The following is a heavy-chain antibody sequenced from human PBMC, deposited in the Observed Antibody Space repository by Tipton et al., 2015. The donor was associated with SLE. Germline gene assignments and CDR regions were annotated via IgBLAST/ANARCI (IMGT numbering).Heavy chain of an antibody. CDR1: GFTFSRYT. CDR2: ISSSSNYI. J-gene: IGHJ4*02. Sequence: GSLRLSCAASGFTFSRYTMSWVRQAPGKGLEWVSSISSSSNYIYYADSMKGRFTISRDNAKNSLYLQINSLRAEDTAVYYCARSLDSSGTFDYWGQGTLVTVSS. CDR3: ARSLDSSGTFDY. V-gene: IGHV3-21*01. D-gene: IGHD3-22*01.